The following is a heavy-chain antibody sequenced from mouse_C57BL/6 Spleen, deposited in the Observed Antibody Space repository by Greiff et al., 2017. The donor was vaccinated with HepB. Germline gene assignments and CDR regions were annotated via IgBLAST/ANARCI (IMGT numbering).Heavy chain of an antibody. V-gene: IGHV1-55*01. D-gene: IGHD2-12*01. CDR3: ATNYYSARYFDY. CDR2: IYPGSGST. CDR1: GYTFTSYW. J-gene: IGHJ2*01. Sequence: QVQLQQPGAELVKPGASVKMSCKASGYTFTSYWMTWVKQRPGQGLEWIGDIYPGSGSTNYNEKFKSKATLTVDTSSSTAYMQLSSLTSEDSAVYYCATNYYSARYFDYWGQGTTLTVSS.